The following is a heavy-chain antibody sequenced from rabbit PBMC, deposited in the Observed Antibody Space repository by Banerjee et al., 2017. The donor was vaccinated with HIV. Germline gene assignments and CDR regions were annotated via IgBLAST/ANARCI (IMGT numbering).Heavy chain of an antibody. Sequence: QEQLVESGGGLVQPEGSLTLTCTASGFSFSSSYYMCWVRQAPGKGLEWIACIDGGSSGSTYYASWAKGRFTISKTSSTTVTLQMTSLTAADTATYFCARDQASASFYFNLWGQGTLVTVS. CDR3: ARDQASASFYFNL. J-gene: IGHJ4*01. V-gene: IGHV1S45*01. CDR2: IDGGSSGST. D-gene: IGHD1-1*01. CDR1: GFSFSSSYY.